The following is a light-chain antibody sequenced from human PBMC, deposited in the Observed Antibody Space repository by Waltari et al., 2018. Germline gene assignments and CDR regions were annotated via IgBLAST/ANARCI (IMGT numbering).Light chain of an antibody. CDR2: WAS. J-gene: IGKJ1*01. V-gene: IGKV4-1*01. CDR3: QQYYNIPWT. Sequence: DIVMTQSPDSLAVSLGERATVNCKSSQNVLYSPHHKSFLAWFQQKLGQPPKLLIYWASTRESGVPGRFSGSGSGRDFTLTISSLQAEDVAVYYCQQYYNIPWTFGQGTKVEIK. CDR1: QNVLYSPHHKSF.